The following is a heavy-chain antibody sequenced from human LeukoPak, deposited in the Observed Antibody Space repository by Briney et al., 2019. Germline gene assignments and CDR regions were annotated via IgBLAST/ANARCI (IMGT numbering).Heavy chain of an antibody. CDR1: GFTFSSYA. CDR3: ARDGDGSSWVYYYFDY. CDR2: ISYDGSNK. V-gene: IGHV3-30*04. D-gene: IGHD6-13*01. J-gene: IGHJ4*02. Sequence: GGSLRLSCAASGFTFSSYAMHWARQAPGKGLEWVAVISYDGSNKYYADSVKGRFTISRDNSKNTLYLQMNSLRAEDTAVYYCARDGDGSSWVYYYFDYWGQGTLVTVSS.